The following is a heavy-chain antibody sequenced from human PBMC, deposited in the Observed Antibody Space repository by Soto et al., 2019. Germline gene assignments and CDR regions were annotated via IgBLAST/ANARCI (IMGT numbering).Heavy chain of an antibody. CDR2: IHYNGNT. CDR1: GDSISAYS. V-gene: IGHV4-59*01. D-gene: IGHD3-10*01. Sequence: PSETLSLTCTVSGDSISAYSWIWVRQPPGKGLEWIGNIHYNGNTKYNPSLKSRVTMSVDTSKNQFSLKLISVTAADTAVYYCARVGGFGATTIDYWGQGTLVTRLL. J-gene: IGHJ4*02. CDR3: ARVGGFGATTIDY.